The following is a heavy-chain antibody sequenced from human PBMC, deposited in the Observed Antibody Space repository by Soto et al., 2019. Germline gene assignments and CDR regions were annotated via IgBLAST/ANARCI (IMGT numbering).Heavy chain of an antibody. D-gene: IGHD6-25*01. Sequence: EVQLVESGGGLVQPGGSLRLSCAASGFTLSDNWIHWVRRAPGKGLVWVSRINNDGSSVTYADSVKGRFTLSRDNAKNTWFLQMDNLRVEDTAMYYCVRAPEQRPFDYWGQGTLVTVSS. V-gene: IGHV3-74*03. CDR2: INNDGSSV. CDR3: VRAPEQRPFDY. J-gene: IGHJ4*02. CDR1: GFTLSDNW.